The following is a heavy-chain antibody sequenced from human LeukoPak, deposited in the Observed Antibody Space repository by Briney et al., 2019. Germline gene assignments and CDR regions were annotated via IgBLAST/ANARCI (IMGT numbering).Heavy chain of an antibody. CDR1: GFTFSSYD. J-gene: IGHJ4*02. D-gene: IGHD3-10*01. CDR3: ARSRSSRQITIPKTRRYFDY. V-gene: IGHV3-30*02. CDR2: IWSDGSNK. Sequence: GGSLRLSCAASGFTFSSYDMHWVRQAPGKGLEWVAFIWSDGSNKYYADSVKGRFTISRENSKNTLFLQMNSLRAGDTAVYYCARSRSSRQITIPKTRRYFDYWGQGVLVTVSS.